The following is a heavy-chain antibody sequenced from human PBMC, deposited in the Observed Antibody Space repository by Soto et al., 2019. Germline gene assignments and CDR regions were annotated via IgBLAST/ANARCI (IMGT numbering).Heavy chain of an antibody. Sequence: LSLTCNVSGGSISRGDYYWSWLRQPPGKGLEWIGYIYYRAMPYYNPSLKSRVSISVDTSKNQFSLNMTSVTAADTAVYYCARGSALLFYYFDYWGQGTPVTVSS. J-gene: IGHJ4*02. CDR3: ARGSALLFYYFDY. CDR1: GGSISRGDYY. V-gene: IGHV4-30-4*01. D-gene: IGHD6-13*01. CDR2: IYYRAMP.